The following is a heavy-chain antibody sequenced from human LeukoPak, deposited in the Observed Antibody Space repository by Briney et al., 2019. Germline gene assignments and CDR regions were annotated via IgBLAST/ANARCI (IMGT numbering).Heavy chain of an antibody. D-gene: IGHD2-2*01. CDR2: IHYSGGT. J-gene: IGHJ4*02. CDR1: GGSISTYY. CDR3: ARQGYCSSSSCYEGYYFDN. V-gene: IGHV4-59*08. Sequence: PSETLSLTCTISGGSISTYYWSWIRQPPGKGLEWIGYIHYSGGTNHNPSLKSRVTISVDTSKSQFSLKLSSVTAADTAVYYCARQGYCSSSSCYEGYYFDNWGQGTLVTVSS.